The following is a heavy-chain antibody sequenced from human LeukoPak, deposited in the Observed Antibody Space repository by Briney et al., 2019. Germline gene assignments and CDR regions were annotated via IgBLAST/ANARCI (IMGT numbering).Heavy chain of an antibody. CDR3: AKDRFFEVTEPFDP. D-gene: IGHD2-21*02. V-gene: IGHV3-30*18. CDR1: GFIFNNYD. J-gene: IGHJ5*02. CDR2: ISYDGSKK. Sequence: GGSLRLSCAASGFIFNNYDKHWVRQAPGKGLEWVAAISYDGSKKYYADSVKGRFTISRDNSKNSLYLQMNSLRAEDTAVYYCAKDRFFEVTEPFDPWGQGTLVTVSS.